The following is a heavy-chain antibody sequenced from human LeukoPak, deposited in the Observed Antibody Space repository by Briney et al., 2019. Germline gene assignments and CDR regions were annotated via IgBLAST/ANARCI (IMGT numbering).Heavy chain of an antibody. J-gene: IGHJ4*02. D-gene: IGHD4-17*01. CDR3: ARDLYGDEDY. CDR1: GFTFSSYT. V-gene: IGHV3-21*01. CDR2: ISSSSTYI. Sequence: GGSLRLSCAASGFTFSSYTMHWVRQAPGEGLEWISSISSSSTYIYYADSVKGRFTISRDNAKNSLYLQMNSLRAEDTAVYYCARDLYGDEDYWGQGTLVTVSS.